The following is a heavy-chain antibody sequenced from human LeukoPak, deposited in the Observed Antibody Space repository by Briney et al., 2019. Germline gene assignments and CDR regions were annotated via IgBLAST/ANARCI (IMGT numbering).Heavy chain of an antibody. CDR1: GFTFSSYA. V-gene: IGHV3-23*01. CDR3: AKTSAGIRGGYFDY. J-gene: IGHJ4*02. Sequence: GGSLRLSCAASGFTFSSYAMSWVRQAPGKGLEWVSLINDSGGNSYYADSVKGRFTISRDNSKNTLFLQMSSLRAEDTAVYYCAKTSAGIRGGYFDYWGQGTLVTVSS. D-gene: IGHD3-10*01. CDR2: INDSGGNS.